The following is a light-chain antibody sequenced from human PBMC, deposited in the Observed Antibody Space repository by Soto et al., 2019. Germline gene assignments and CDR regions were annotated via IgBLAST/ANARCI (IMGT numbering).Light chain of an antibody. J-gene: IGKJ2*01. Sequence: DIQLTQSPSFLSASVVDTVTITCRASQDISSYLAWYQQKPGKAPNLLIYAGFILQSGVPSRFSGTRSGTEFALTISSLQPEDFATYYCQQLNSFPYTFGQGTKLEIK. V-gene: IGKV1-9*01. CDR1: QDISSY. CDR3: QQLNSFPYT. CDR2: AGF.